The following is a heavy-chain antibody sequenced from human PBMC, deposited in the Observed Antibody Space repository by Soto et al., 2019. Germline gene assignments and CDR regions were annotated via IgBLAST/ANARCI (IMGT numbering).Heavy chain of an antibody. D-gene: IGHD3-22*01. CDR1: GFTFSIYA. V-gene: IGHV3-64D*06. CDR3: LKGEYYYDGSAYYPFDY. J-gene: IGHJ4*02. Sequence: GGSLRLSCSASGFTFSIYAMHWVRQAPGKGLEYVSSISTNGGSTHYADSVKGRFTISRDNSKNTVYLQMSSLRAEDTAVYYCLKGEYYYDGSAYYPFDYWGQGTLVTVSA. CDR2: ISTNGGST.